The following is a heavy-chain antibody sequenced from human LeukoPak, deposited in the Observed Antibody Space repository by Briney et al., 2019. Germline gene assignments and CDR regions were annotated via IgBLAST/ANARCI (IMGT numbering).Heavy chain of an antibody. V-gene: IGHV4-59*01. CDR1: GGSISSYY. D-gene: IGHD6-13*01. CDR2: IYYSGST. Sequence: SETLSLTCTVSGGSISSYYWSWIRQPPGKGLEWIGYIYYSGSTNYNPSLKSRVTISVDTSENQFSLKLSSVTAADTAVYYCARLEAAAGTVGYWGQGTLVTVSS. CDR3: ARLEAAAGTVGY. J-gene: IGHJ4*02.